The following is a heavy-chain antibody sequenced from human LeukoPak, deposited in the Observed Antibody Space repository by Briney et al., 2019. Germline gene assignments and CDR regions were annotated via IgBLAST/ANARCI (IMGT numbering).Heavy chain of an antibody. CDR2: INHSGST. CDR1: GGSFSGYY. CDR3: ASMDYYDSSGSDY. J-gene: IGHJ4*02. V-gene: IGHV4-34*01. D-gene: IGHD3-22*01. Sequence: SETLSLTCAVYGGSFSGYYWSWIRQPPGKGLEWIGEINHSGSTNYNPSLKSRVTISVDTSKNQFSLKLSSVTAADTAVYYCASMDYYDSSGSDYWGQGTLVTVSS.